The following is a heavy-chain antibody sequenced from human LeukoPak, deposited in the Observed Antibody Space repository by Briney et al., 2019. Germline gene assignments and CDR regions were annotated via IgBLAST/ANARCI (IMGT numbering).Heavy chain of an antibody. V-gene: IGHV3-30*03. CDR3: VSSSWYQDYFDY. CDR1: GFTFSSYG. D-gene: IGHD6-13*01. Sequence: GGSLRLSCAASGFTFSSYGMHWVRQAPGKGLEWVAVISYDGSNKYYADSVKGRFTISRDNSKSTLYLQMNSLRAEDTAVYYCVSSSWYQDYFDYWGQGTLVTVSS. J-gene: IGHJ4*02. CDR2: ISYDGSNK.